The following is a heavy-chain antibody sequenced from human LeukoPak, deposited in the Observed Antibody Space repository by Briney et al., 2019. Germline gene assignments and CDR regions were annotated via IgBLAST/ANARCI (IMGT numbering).Heavy chain of an antibody. J-gene: IGHJ5*02. CDR2: MNPNSGNT. CDR1: GGTFSSYA. V-gene: IGHV1-8*02. Sequence: ASVKVSCKASGGTFSSYAISWVRQAPGQGLEWMGWMNPNSGNTGYAQKFQGRVTMTRNTSISTAYMELSSLRSEDTAVYYCARFSSSWYRWFDPWGQGTLVTVSS. D-gene: IGHD6-13*01. CDR3: ARFSSSWYRWFDP.